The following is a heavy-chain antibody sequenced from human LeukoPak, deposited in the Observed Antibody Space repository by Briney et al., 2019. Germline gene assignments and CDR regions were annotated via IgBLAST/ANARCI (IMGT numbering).Heavy chain of an antibody. CDR3: AKVMVQGVIRDLNFDY. J-gene: IGHJ4*02. Sequence: GGSLRLSCAASGFTFSSYWMSWVRQAPGKGLEWVANIKQDGSEKYYVDSVKGRFTISRDNAKNSLYLQMNSLRAEDTALYYCAKVMVQGVIRDLNFDYWGQGTLVTVSS. CDR1: GFTFSSYW. CDR2: IKQDGSEK. D-gene: IGHD3-10*01. V-gene: IGHV3-7*03.